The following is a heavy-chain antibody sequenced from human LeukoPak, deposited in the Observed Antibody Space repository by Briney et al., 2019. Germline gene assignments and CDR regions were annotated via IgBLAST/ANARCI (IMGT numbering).Heavy chain of an antibody. CDR3: ARDVRTAAGFDRDDY. CDR2: ISAYNGNT. D-gene: IGHD6-13*01. CDR1: GYTFTSYG. J-gene: IGHJ4*02. Sequence: ASVKVSCKASGYTFTSYGISWVRQAPGQGLEWMGWISAYNGNTNYAQKLQGRVTMTTDTSTSTAYMELRSLRSDDTAVYYCARDVRTAAGFDRDDYWGQGTLVTVSS. V-gene: IGHV1-18*01.